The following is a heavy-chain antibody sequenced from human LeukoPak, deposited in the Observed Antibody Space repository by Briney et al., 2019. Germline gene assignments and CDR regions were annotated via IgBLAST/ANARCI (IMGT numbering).Heavy chain of an antibody. CDR3: AHRGYSYGYSENWFDP. D-gene: IGHD5-18*01. CDR2: IYWNDDK. CDR1: GFSLSTSGVG. V-gene: IGHV2-5*01. Sequence: SGPTLVKPTQTLTLTCTFSGFSLSTSGVGVGWIRQPPGKALEWLALIYWNDDKRYSPSLKSRLTITKDTSKNQVVLTMTNMDPVDTATYYCAHRGYSYGYSENWFDPWGQGTLVTVSS. J-gene: IGHJ5*02.